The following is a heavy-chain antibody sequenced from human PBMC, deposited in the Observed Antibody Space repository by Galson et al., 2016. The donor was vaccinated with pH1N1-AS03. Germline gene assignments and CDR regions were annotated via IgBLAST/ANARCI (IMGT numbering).Heavy chain of an antibody. Sequence: SLRLSCAASSGYVMNWVRQAPGKGLEWVSGISVSGSDTYYVDSVKGRFTISRDNSKTTLFLQMDSLRAEDTALYYCTAGHYTNFWGQGTLVTVSS. V-gene: IGHV3-23*01. CDR3: TAGHYTNF. CDR2: ISVSGSDT. CDR1: SGYV. J-gene: IGHJ4*01. D-gene: IGHD3-3*01.